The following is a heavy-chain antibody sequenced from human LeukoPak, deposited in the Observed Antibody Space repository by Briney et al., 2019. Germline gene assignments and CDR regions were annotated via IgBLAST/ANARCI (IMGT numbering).Heavy chain of an antibody. CDR2: INPSGGST. CDR3: ARDSGPHNTIFGVVIGVYWYFDL. Sequence: ASVKVSCKASGGTFSSYAISWVRQAPGQGLEWMGIINPSGGSTSYAQKFQGRVTMTRDTSTSTVYMELSSLRSEDTAVYYCARDSGPHNTIFGVVIGVYWYFDLWGRGTLVTVSS. CDR1: GGTFSSYA. J-gene: IGHJ2*01. V-gene: IGHV1-46*01. D-gene: IGHD3-3*01.